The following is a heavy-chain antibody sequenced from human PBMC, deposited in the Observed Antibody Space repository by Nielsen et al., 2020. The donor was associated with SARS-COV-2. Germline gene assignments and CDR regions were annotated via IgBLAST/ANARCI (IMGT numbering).Heavy chain of an antibody. CDR2: ITSRSSTI. V-gene: IGHV3-48*04. J-gene: IGHJ4*02. D-gene: IGHD3-10*01. CDR3: ARDGYYYGSGSSWAYYFDY. Sequence: GESLKISCTASGFTFSSYSMNWVRQAPGKGLEWDSYITSRSSTIYYADSVKGRFTISRDNAKNSLYLQMNSLRAEDTAVYYCARDGYYYGSGSSWAYYFDYWGQGTLVTVSS. CDR1: GFTFSSYS.